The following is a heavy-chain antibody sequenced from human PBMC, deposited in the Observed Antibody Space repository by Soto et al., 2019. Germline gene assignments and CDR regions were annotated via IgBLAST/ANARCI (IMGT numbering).Heavy chain of an antibody. CDR2: VYYTGTT. J-gene: IGHJ4*02. Sequence: PSETLSLTCTVSNFSVLTSIYYWAWIRQPPGKGLEWVGTVYYTGTTYYNPSLQSRVTISIDTSKNQLSLNLNSVTAADTAVYYCARNWNLALVPAAYFDSWGQGTLVTVSS. CDR1: NFSVLTSIYY. V-gene: IGHV4-39*01. CDR3: ARNWNLALVPAAYFDS. D-gene: IGHD2-2*01.